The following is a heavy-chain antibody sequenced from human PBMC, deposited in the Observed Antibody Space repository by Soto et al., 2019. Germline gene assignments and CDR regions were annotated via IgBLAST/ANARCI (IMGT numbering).Heavy chain of an antibody. CDR3: AGSYVDYDWANWFDP. Sequence: QVQLQESGPGLVKPSETLSLTCTVSGGSISSYYWSWIRQPPGKGLEWIGYIYYSGSTNYNPSLKSRVTISVDTSKNQFSLKLSSVTAADTAVYYCAGSYVDYDWANWFDPWGQGTLVTVSS. CDR2: IYYSGST. V-gene: IGHV4-59*01. CDR1: GGSISSYY. D-gene: IGHD4-17*01. J-gene: IGHJ5*02.